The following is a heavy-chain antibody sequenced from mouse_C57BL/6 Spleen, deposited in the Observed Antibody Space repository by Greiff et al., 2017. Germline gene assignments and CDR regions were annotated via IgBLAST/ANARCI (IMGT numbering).Heavy chain of an antibody. Sequence: VQLQQPGAELVKPGASVKLSCKASGYTFTSYWMQWVKQRPGQGLEWIGEIDPSDSYTNYNQKFKGKATLTVDTSSSTAYMQLSSLTSADSAVYYCARSDPFAYWGQGTLVTVAA. CDR1: GYTFTSYW. CDR3: ARSDPFAY. CDR2: IDPSDSYT. V-gene: IGHV1-50*01. J-gene: IGHJ3*01.